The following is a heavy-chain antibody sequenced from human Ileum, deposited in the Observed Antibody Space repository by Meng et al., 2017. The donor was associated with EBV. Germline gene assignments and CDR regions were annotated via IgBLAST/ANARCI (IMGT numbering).Heavy chain of an antibody. Sequence: IPLKESGPQLVKPTQTLSLTCHFSGFSLSTSGVAVGWIRQPPGKALEWLALIYWDDDKRYSPSLKTRLIITKDTSKNQVVLTMTNMDPVDTATYYCAHNNHDGGGHYDYWGQGALVTVSS. J-gene: IGHJ4*02. CDR2: IYWDDDK. CDR1: GFSLSTSGVA. D-gene: IGHD3-22*01. V-gene: IGHV2-5*02. CDR3: AHNNHDGGGHYDY.